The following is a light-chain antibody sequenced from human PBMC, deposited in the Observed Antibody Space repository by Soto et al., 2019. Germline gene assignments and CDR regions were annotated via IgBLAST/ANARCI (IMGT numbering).Light chain of an antibody. V-gene: IGKV1-5*01. Sequence: DIQMTQSPSTLSASVGDRVTFTCRASQTIGTWLAWYQQKPGKVPNLLIYDASTLESGVPSRFSGSGSGTELTLTISSLQPDDFATYYCQQYNSYSWTFGQGTKVEI. CDR1: QTIGTW. CDR3: QQYNSYSWT. CDR2: DAS. J-gene: IGKJ1*01.